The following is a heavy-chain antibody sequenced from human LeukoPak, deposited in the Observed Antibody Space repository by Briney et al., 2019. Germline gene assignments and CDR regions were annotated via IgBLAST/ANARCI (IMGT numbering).Heavy chain of an antibody. CDR3: AKTYIVATTHFDY. J-gene: IGHJ4*02. Sequence: PGGSLRLSCAASGFTFSSYAMGWVRQAPGKGLGWVASISGSGSGTNYADSVKGRFTISRDNSKNTLYLQMNSLRAEDTAVYYCAKTYIVATTHFDYWGQGALVTVSS. D-gene: IGHD5-12*01. CDR2: ISGSGSGT. V-gene: IGHV3-23*01. CDR1: GFTFSSYA.